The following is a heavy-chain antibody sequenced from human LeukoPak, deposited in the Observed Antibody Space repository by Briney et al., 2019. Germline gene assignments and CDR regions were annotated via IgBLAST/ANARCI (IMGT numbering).Heavy chain of an antibody. D-gene: IGHD3-22*01. CDR2: INPSGGST. CDR1: GYTFTSYY. CDR3: ARDRDYYDSPRHFDY. Sequence: GASAKVSCKASGYTFTSYYMHWVRQAPGQGLEWMGIINPSGGSTSYAQKFQGRVTMTRDTSTSTVYMELSSLRSEDTAVYYCARDRDYYDSPRHFDYWGQGTLVTVSS. V-gene: IGHV1-46*01. J-gene: IGHJ4*02.